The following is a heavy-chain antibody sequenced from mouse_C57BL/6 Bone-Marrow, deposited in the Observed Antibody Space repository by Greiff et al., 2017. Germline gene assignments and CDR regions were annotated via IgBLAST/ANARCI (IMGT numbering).Heavy chain of an antibody. D-gene: IGHD4-1*01. CDR3: AKKGDWEKDAMDY. Sequence: VMLVESGPGLVQPSQSLSITCTVSGFSLTSYGVHWVRQSPGKGLEWLGVLWRGGSTDYTAALMSRLSITKDNSKSQVFFKMISLQADDTAIYYCAKKGDWEKDAMDYWGQGTSVTVSS. V-gene: IGHV2-5*01. J-gene: IGHJ4*01. CDR1: GFSLTSYG. CDR2: LWRGGST.